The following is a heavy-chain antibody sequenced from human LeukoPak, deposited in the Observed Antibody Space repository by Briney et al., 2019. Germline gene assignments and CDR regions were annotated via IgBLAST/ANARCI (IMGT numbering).Heavy chain of an antibody. D-gene: IGHD6-19*01. CDR2: VQPDGSAK. Sequence: GGSLRLSCAPSGFTFRSNWVHWVRQARGKGQEWVAHVQPDGSAKIYADSVKGRFTISRDNAKDSVYLQMNSLRVEDTAVYYCARDFFGWSSLGHWGQGTLVTVSS. CDR1: GFTFRSNW. CDR3: ARDFFGWSSLGH. V-gene: IGHV3-7*01. J-gene: IGHJ1*01.